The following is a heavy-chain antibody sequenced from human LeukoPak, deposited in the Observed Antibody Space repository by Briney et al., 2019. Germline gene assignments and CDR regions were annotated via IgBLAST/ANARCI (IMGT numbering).Heavy chain of an antibody. V-gene: IGHV4-59*01. Sequence: SETLSLTCSVSGVSISPYYWSWIRQPPGKGLEWIGYIYYSGTTNYNPSLQSRVTISVATSKNQFSLKLSSVTAADTALYYCARDRASAGGFDYWGQGTLVTVSS. CDR1: GVSISPYY. CDR3: ARDRASAGGFDY. CDR2: IYYSGTT. J-gene: IGHJ4*02. D-gene: IGHD2-15*01.